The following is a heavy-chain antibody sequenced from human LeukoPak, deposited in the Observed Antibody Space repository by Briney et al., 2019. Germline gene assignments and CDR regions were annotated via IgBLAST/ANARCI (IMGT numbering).Heavy chain of an antibody. CDR2: IRYDGSNK. D-gene: IGHD2-2*01. CDR3: AKEKYIVVVYYFDY. Sequence: GGSLRLSCAASGFTFSSYGMHWVRQAPGKGLEWVAFIRYDGSNKYYADSVKGRFTISRDNSKNTLYLQMNSLRAEDTAVYYCAKEKYIVVVYYFDYWGQGTLVTVSS. CDR1: GFTFSSYG. V-gene: IGHV3-30*02. J-gene: IGHJ4*02.